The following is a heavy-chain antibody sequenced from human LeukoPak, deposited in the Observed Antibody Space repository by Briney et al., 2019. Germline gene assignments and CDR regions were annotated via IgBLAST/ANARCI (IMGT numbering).Heavy chain of an antibody. CDR3: ATGIRFPFNFDY. V-gene: IGHV1-24*01. J-gene: IGHJ4*02. D-gene: IGHD3-16*01. CDR2: FDPEDGET. Sequence: ASVKVSCKVSGYTLTELSMHWVRQAPGKGLEWMGGFDPEDGETIYAQKFQGRVTMTEDTSTDTAYVELSNLRSEDTAVYYCATGIRFPFNFDYWGQGTLVTVSS. CDR1: GYTLTELS.